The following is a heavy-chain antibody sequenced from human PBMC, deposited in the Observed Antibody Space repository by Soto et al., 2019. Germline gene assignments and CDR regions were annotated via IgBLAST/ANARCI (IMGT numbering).Heavy chain of an antibody. CDR2: IKSKTDGGTT. J-gene: IGHJ4*01. V-gene: IGHV3-15*07. Sequence: EVLLVESGGGLVKPGGSLRLSCAASGFTFSNAWINWVRQAPGKGLEWVGRIKSKTDGGTTDYAEPVKGRFAISRDDSNNMVYLQMNSLKIEDTAVYYCTTDSYSTIIIVRFDYWGHGTLVTVSP. CDR3: TTDSYSTIIIVRFDY. CDR1: GFTFSNAW. D-gene: IGHD3-22*01.